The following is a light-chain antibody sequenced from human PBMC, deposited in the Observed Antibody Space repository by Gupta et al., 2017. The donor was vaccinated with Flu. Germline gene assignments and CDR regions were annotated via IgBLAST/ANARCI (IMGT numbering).Light chain of an antibody. CDR2: EAS. Sequence: EIVLTQSPATLSLSPGERATLSCRASQSVSSYLAWDQQKPGQAPRLLIYEASNRATGITARFSGSGSGTDFTRTISSIEPEDFAGYDGQQGGIFGQGTKMEIK. V-gene: IGKV3-11*01. CDR3: QQGGI. J-gene: IGKJ2*01. CDR1: QSVSSY.